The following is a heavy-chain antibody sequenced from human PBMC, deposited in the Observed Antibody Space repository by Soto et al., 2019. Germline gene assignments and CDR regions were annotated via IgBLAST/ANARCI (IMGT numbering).Heavy chain of an antibody. CDR1: GLTFTSYA. CDR3: ARRLTSTVSALGY. Sequence: QVHLVEAGGGVVQAGRSLRLSCTASGLTFTSYAIHWVRQAPGKGLEWVSLISEDGGNKYFAESVRGRFLISRDNSKNTVYLQMNSLRPEDTAVAFCARRLTSTVSALGYWGQGTLVTVSS. CDR2: ISEDGGNK. V-gene: IGHV3-30-3*01. J-gene: IGHJ4*02. D-gene: IGHD6-19*01.